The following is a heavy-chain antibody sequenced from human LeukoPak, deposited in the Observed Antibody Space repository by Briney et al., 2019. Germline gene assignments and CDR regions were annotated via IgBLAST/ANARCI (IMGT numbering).Heavy chain of an antibody. Sequence: SETLSLTCAVYGGSFSGYYWSWIRQPPGKGLEWIGEINHSGSTNYNPSLKSRVTISVDTSKNQFSLKLSSVTAADTAVYYCXXDRGLYGGFDYWGQGTLVTVSS. V-gene: IGHV4-34*01. CDR1: GGSFSGYY. CDR2: INHSGST. J-gene: IGHJ4*02. D-gene: IGHD3-10*01. CDR3: XXDRGLYGGFDY.